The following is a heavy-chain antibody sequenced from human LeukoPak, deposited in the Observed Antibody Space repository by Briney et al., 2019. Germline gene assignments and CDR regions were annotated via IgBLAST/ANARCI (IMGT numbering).Heavy chain of an antibody. Sequence: GGSPRLSCAASGFSFSSYAMGWVRQAPGKGLEWVSTIGSSDATYYPDSVKGRFTISRDNSRNTLYLQMNSLRAEDTAVYYCASRGKYYFDYWGQGTLVTVSS. CDR3: ASRGKYYFDY. V-gene: IGHV3-23*01. J-gene: IGHJ4*02. CDR1: GFSFSSYA. D-gene: IGHD3-10*01. CDR2: IGSSDAT.